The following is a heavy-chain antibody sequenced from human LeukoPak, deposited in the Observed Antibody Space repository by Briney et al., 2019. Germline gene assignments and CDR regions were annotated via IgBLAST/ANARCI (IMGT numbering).Heavy chain of an antibody. CDR3: AISDSGSSYYYYGMDA. V-gene: IGHV4-34*01. D-gene: IGHD1-26*01. CDR1: GGSFSGYY. CDR2: INHSGST. J-gene: IGHJ6*02. Sequence: SETLSLTCAVYGGSFSGYYWSWIRQPPGKGLGWVGEINHSGSTNYNPSLKSRVTISVDTSKNQFSLKLSSVTAADTAVYYCAISDSGSSYYYYGMDAWGQGTTVTVSS.